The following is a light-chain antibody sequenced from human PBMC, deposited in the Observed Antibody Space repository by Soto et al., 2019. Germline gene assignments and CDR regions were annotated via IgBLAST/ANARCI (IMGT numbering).Light chain of an antibody. CDR2: GSS. V-gene: IGKV3-20*01. J-gene: IGKJ1*01. Sequence: EIVLTQSPGTLSLSPGERATLACRASQSLNSFYLAWYQQKPGQAPRLLIYGSSNRATGIPDRFSGSGSGTDFTLTISRLDPADFAVYYCQQYDISPRTFGQGTKVEVK. CDR1: QSLNSFY. CDR3: QQYDISPRT.